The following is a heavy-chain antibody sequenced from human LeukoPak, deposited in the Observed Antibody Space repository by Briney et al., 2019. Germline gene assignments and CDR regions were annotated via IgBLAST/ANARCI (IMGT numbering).Heavy chain of an antibody. Sequence: ASVKVSCKASGYTFTGYYMHGVRQAPGQGLEWMGWINPNSGGTNYAQKFQGRVTMTRDTSISTAYMELGRLRSDDTAVYYCARDTGTYYYDSSGYQVDNWFDPWGQGTLVTVSS. V-gene: IGHV1-2*02. J-gene: IGHJ5*02. CDR3: ARDTGTYYYDSSGYQVDNWFDP. CDR1: GYTFTGYY. D-gene: IGHD3-22*01. CDR2: INPNSGGT.